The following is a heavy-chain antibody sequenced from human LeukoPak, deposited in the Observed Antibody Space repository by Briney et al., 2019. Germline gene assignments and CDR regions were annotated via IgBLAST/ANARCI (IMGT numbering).Heavy chain of an antibody. CDR3: ARDYYGSGSYSPIYWYFDL. CDR1: GFTFSSYE. Sequence: PGGSLRLSCAASGFTFSSYEMNWVRQAPGKGLEWVSYISSSGSTIYYADSVKGRFTISRDNAKNSLYLQMNSLRAEDTAVYYYARDYYGSGSYSPIYWYFDLWGRGTLVTVSS. V-gene: IGHV3-48*03. D-gene: IGHD3-10*01. CDR2: ISSSGSTI. J-gene: IGHJ2*01.